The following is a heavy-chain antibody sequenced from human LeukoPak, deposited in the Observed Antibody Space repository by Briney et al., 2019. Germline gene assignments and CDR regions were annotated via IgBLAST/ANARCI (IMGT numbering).Heavy chain of an antibody. V-gene: IGHV3-20*04. Sequence: PGGSLRLSCAASRLSFHEYGMSWLRQAPGKGLEWVSGINWNGGRTGYAESVKGRFTISRDNAKNSLYLQMNTLRAEDTALYYCARAVSNSDWYGSVDYWGQGTLVTVSS. D-gene: IGHD6-19*01. J-gene: IGHJ4*02. CDR2: INWNGGRT. CDR3: ARAVSNSDWYGSVDY. CDR1: RLSFHEYG.